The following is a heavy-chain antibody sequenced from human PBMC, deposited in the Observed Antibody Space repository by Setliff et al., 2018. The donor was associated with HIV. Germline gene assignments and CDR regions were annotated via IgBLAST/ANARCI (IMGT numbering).Heavy chain of an antibody. CDR2: VYPSDGST. J-gene: IGHJ3*02. CDR1: GYTFTSYY. D-gene: IGHD2-2*02. CDR3: ARDNTAFDI. Sequence: GASVKVSCKASGYTFTSYYMHWVRQAPGQGLEWMGMVYPSDGSTSYAQKFQGRVTMTRDTSPSTIYMELNSLTSEDTAVYYCARDNTAFDIWGQGTMVTVSS. V-gene: IGHV1-46*01.